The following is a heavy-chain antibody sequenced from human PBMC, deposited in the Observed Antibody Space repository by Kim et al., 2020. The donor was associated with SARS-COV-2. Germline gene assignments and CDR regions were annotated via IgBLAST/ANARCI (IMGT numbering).Heavy chain of an antibody. Sequence: GGSLRLSCAASGFTFDDYTMHWVRQAPGKGLEWVSLISWDGGSTYYADSVKGRFTISRDNSKNSLYLQMNSLRTEDTALYYCAKDFGYCSGGSCYYSNRERRSRIDYWGQGTLVTVSS. CDR1: GFTFDDYT. CDR3: AKDFGYCSGGSCYYSNRERRSRIDY. V-gene: IGHV3-43*01. J-gene: IGHJ4*02. CDR2: ISWDGGST. D-gene: IGHD2-15*01.